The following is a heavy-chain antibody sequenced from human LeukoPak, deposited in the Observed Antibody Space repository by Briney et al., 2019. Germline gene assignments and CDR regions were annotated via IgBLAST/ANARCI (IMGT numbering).Heavy chain of an antibody. Sequence: SETLSLTCTVSGGSISSYYWSWIRQPAGKGLEWIGRIYTSGSTNYNPSLKSRVTMSVDTSKNQFSLKLSSVTAADTAVYYCARVKGYGDYVLTWYFDLWGRGTLVTVSS. V-gene: IGHV4-4*07. CDR3: ARVKGYGDYVLTWYFDL. CDR2: IYTSGST. D-gene: IGHD4-17*01. J-gene: IGHJ2*01. CDR1: GGSISSYY.